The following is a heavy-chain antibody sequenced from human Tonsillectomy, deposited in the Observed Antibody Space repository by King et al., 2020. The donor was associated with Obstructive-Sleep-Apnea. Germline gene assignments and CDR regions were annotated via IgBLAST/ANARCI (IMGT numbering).Heavy chain of an antibody. D-gene: IGHD1-1*01. J-gene: IGHJ4*02. Sequence: QLVQSGGVVVQPGESLRLSCAASGFTFDDYAMHWVRQAPGKGLEWVSLISWDGISTYYADSVKGRFTISRDNSKNSLYLQMNSLRDEDTAIYYCAKESGGTDYYLDYWGQGTLITVSS. CDR3: AKESGGTDYYLDY. CDR1: GFTFDDYA. CDR2: ISWDGIST. V-gene: IGHV3-43D*03.